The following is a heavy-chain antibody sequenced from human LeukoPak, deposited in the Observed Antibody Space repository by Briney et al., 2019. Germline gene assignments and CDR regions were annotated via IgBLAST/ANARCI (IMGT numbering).Heavy chain of an antibody. CDR1: GFTFTTYW. CDR3: ASMGVEMATIFGSRYTFDP. V-gene: IGHV3-7*01. J-gene: IGHJ5*02. CDR2: IKQDGTEK. Sequence: GGSLRLSCAASGFTFTTYWMSWVRQAPGKGLEWVANIKQDGTEKYYVDSVKGRFTISRDNAKNSLYLQMNSLRAEDTAVYYCASMGVEMATIFGSRYTFDPWGQGTLVTVSS. D-gene: IGHD5-24*01.